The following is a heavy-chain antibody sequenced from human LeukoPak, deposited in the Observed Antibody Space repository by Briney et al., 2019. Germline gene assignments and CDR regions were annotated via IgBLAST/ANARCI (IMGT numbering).Heavy chain of an antibody. D-gene: IGHD3-10*01. J-gene: IGHJ4*02. CDR3: ARGANVLLWFGELLTYFDC. CDR1: GFTVSTNY. CDR2: IYSGGNT. Sequence: PGGSLRLSCVASGFTVSTNYMSWVRQAPGKGLEWVSFIYSGGNTFYAGSVKGRFTISRDNSKNTLYLQMNSLRAEDTAVYYCARGANVLLWFGELLTYFDCWGQGTLVTVSS. V-gene: IGHV3-66*01.